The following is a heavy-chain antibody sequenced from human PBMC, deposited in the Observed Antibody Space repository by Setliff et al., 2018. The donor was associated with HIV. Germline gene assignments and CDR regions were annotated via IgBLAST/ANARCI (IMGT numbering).Heavy chain of an antibody. CDR1: GYTFINYA. D-gene: IGHD5-12*01. V-gene: IGHV1-69*05. J-gene: IGHJ4*02. CDR2: IIPIFGTA. CDR3: ARDGRGDGYNYGSFS. Sequence: SVKVSCKASGYTFINYAMNWVRQAPGQGLEWMGGIIPIFGTANYAQKFQGRVTITTDESTSTAYMELSSLRSEDTAVYYCARDGRGDGYNYGSFSWGQGTLVTVSS.